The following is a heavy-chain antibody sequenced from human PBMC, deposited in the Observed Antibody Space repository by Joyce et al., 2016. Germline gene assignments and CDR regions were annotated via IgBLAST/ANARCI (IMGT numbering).Heavy chain of an antibody. Sequence: QVPLLESGGGVAQPGRSLRLSCAASEFAFSSHAMHWVRQCPGKGLEWVAVMSYDGSHQYYADSVRGRFTISRDNSQNTLYLQMNSLRVEDTAVYYCTRSSRTGYTAGWPDFDYWGQGTLVTVSS. J-gene: IGHJ4*02. CDR2: MSYDGSHQ. CDR1: EFAFSSHA. CDR3: TRSSRTGYTAGWPDFDY. V-gene: IGHV3-30*03. D-gene: IGHD2-2*02.